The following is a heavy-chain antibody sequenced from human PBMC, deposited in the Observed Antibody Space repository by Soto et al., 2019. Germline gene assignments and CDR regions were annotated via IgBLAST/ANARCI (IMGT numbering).Heavy chain of an antibody. J-gene: IGHJ1*01. D-gene: IGHD3-16*01. CDR1: GFTFSSYW. V-gene: IGHV3-7*03. CDR3: VRVGRLGGY. Sequence: EVQLVESGGGLVQPGGSLRLSCAASGFTFSSYWMSWVRQAPGKGLEWVANIKEDGSEKYYVDSVKGRFTISRDNAKNSLFLQMNSLKAEDTAVYYCVRVGRLGGYWRQGTLVTVSS. CDR2: IKEDGSEK.